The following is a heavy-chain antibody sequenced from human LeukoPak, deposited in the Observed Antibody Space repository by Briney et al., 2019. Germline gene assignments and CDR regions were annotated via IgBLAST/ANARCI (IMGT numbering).Heavy chain of an antibody. J-gene: IGHJ4*02. CDR3: ARDRAWNYFDY. CDR2: ISNDGSRK. CDR1: GFTFSRHG. D-gene: IGHD3-3*01. V-gene: IGHV3-30*03. Sequence: GGSLRLSCTASGFTFSRHGMHWVRQAPGKGLEWVAIISNDGSRKYYAHSVEGRFTISRDNSKNTLYLQMDSLRAEDTAVYYCARDRAWNYFDYWGQGTLVTVSS.